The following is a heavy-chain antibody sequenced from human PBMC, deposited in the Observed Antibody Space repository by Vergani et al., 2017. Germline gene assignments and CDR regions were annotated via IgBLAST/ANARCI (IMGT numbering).Heavy chain of an antibody. V-gene: IGHV1-18*01. Sequence: QVQLVQSGAELKKPGASVSVSCKGSSHTFQTYGISWVRQAPGKGLEWIAWIRPYTGHKIYAQKLQDRVTMNADTSTNTAYMELMSLRSEDTAVYFCAMVAPSNSDDTSYAFDVGGQGTMVTVSS. J-gene: IGHJ3*01. D-gene: IGHD2-15*01. CDR1: SHTFQTYG. CDR3: AMVAPSNSDDTSYAFDV. CDR2: IRPYTGHK.